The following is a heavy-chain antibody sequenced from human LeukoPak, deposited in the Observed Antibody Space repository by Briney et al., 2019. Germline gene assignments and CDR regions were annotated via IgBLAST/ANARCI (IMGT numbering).Heavy chain of an antibody. Sequence: SETLSLTCTVSGGSISSYYWSWIRQPPGKGLEWIGYIYYSGSTNYSPSLKSRVTISVDTPKNQFSLKLSSVTAADTAVYYCARITGFGEFLYYYYGMDVWGKGTTVTVSS. J-gene: IGHJ6*04. CDR2: IYYSGST. V-gene: IGHV4-59*01. D-gene: IGHD3-10*01. CDR3: ARITGFGEFLYYYYGMDV. CDR1: GGSISSYY.